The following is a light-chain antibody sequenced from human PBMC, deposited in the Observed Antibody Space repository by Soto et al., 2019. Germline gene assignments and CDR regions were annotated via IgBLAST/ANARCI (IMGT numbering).Light chain of an antibody. V-gene: IGLV2-8*01. CDR3: SSFAGGGNPVL. CDR1: SSDVGGYNY. CDR2: EVT. J-gene: IGLJ2*01. Sequence: QSALIQPPSASGSLGQSVTISCTGTSSDVGGYNYVSWHQQHPGKAPKLMIYEVTKRPSGVPDRFSGSKSGNTASLTVSGLQAEDEADYYCSSFAGGGNPVLFGGGTKLTVL.